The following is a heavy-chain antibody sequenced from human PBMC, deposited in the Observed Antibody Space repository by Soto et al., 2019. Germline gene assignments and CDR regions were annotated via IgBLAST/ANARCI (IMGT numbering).Heavy chain of an antibody. CDR1: GFSLSTNGVG. Sequence: QITLKESGPTLVKPTQTLTLTCTFSGFSLSTNGVGVGWIRQPPGRALEWLGIIYWDDDKRYSPSLRSRLTITKDTSKNRVVLTMTNMAPVDTATYYCAPTPYWYFDLWGRGTLVTVSS. CDR3: APTPYWYFDL. CDR2: IYWDDDK. J-gene: IGHJ2*01. V-gene: IGHV2-5*02.